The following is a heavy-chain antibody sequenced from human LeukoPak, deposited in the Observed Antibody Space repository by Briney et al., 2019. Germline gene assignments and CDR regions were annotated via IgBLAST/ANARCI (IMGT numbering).Heavy chain of an antibody. CDR1: GFTFSNYW. CDR3: ARDGVSGYTTSWYDY. Sequence: GGSLRLPCAASGFTFSNYWMSWVRQAPGRGLEWVANIKQDGSERYYVDSVKGRFTVSRDNAKNSLYLQTNSLRAEDTAVYSCARDGVSGYTTSWYDYWGQGTLVTVSS. V-gene: IGHV3-7*01. CDR2: IKQDGSER. J-gene: IGHJ4*02. D-gene: IGHD6-13*01.